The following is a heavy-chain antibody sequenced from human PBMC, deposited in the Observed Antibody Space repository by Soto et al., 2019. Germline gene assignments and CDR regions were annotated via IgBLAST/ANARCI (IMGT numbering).Heavy chain of an antibody. CDR1: GFTFSYYE. CDR3: ARDTGRASADL. CDR2: ISHTDRLT. V-gene: IGHV3-48*03. J-gene: IGHJ5*02. Sequence: EVQLAESGGDLVQPGGSLRLSCVGSGFTFSYYEMNWVRQAPGKGQERVAFISHTDRLTHYPDSVKGRFTISRDNAQNSLYLEMTSLRVEDTGVYYCARDTGRASADLWGQGTLVTVSS. D-gene: IGHD6-13*01.